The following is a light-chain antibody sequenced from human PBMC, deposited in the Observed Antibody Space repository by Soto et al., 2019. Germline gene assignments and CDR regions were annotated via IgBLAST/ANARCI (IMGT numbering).Light chain of an antibody. J-gene: IGLJ3*02. CDR1: SSNIGSYTL. CDR3: SSFPGMSTPVL. V-gene: IGLV2-23*01. CDR2: EGN. Sequence: QSALTQPASVSGSPGQSITISCTGTSSNIGSYTLVSWYQQHPGKAPKLIIFEGNRRPSGVSNRFSGSKSGNTASLTISGVQAEDEADYYCSSFPGMSTPVLFGGGTKLTVL.